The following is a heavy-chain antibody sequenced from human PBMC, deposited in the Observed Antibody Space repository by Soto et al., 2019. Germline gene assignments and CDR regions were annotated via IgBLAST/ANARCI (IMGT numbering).Heavy chain of an antibody. J-gene: IGHJ6*02. CDR1: GGSISSYD. CDR2: IYYSGSA. CDR3: ARVDIVATTQGDYYYNGMDV. D-gene: IGHD5-12*01. V-gene: IGHV4-59*13. Sequence: PSETLSLTCTVSGGSISSYDWSLIRQPPGKGLECIGYIYYSGSANYNPSLKSRVTISVDTSKNLFSLKLSSVTAADTAVYYCARVDIVATTQGDYYYNGMDVWGQGTTVTISS.